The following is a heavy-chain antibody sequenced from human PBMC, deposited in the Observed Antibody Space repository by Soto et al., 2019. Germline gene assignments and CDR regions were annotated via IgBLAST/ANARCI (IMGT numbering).Heavy chain of an antibody. J-gene: IGHJ4*02. CDR3: AKDPAVEVAASRVDY. D-gene: IGHD6-6*01. CDR2: ISGSGGST. Sequence: EVQLLESGGGLVQPGGSLRLSCAASGFTFSSYAMSWVRQAPGKGLEWVSAISGSGGSTYYADSVKGRFTISRDNSKNTLYLQMTGLRAEDTAVYYCAKDPAVEVAASRVDYWGQGTLVTVSS. CDR1: GFTFSSYA. V-gene: IGHV3-23*01.